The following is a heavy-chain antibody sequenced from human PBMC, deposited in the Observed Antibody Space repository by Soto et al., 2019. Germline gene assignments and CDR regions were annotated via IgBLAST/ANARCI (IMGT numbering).Heavy chain of an antibody. CDR3: AGEERYCSGGSCYRLFDY. Sequence: ASVKVSCKASGYTFTSYDINWVRQATGQGLEWMGWMNPNSGNTGYAQKFQGRVTMTRNTSISTAYMELSSLRSEDTAVYYCAGEERYCSGGSCYRLFDYWGQGTLVTVSS. D-gene: IGHD2-15*01. CDR1: GYTFTSYD. CDR2: MNPNSGNT. J-gene: IGHJ4*02. V-gene: IGHV1-8*01.